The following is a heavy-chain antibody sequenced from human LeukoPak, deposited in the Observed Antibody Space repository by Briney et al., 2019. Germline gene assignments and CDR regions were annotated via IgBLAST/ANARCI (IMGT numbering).Heavy chain of an antibody. V-gene: IGHV4-59*08. CDR2: IYYSGST. J-gene: IGHJ5*02. Sequence: SETLSLTCTVSGGSFSNYYWTWTRQPPGQGLEWIGYIYYSGSTNYNPSLKSRVTISVDTSKNQFSLKLSSVTAADTAVYYCARHSSQWDWFDPWGQGTLVTVSS. CDR1: GGSFSNYY. D-gene: IGHD6-13*01. CDR3: ARHSSQWDWFDP.